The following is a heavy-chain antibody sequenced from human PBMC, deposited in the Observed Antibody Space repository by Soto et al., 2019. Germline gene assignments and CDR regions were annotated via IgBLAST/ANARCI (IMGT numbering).Heavy chain of an antibody. CDR1: GFTMSNYV. J-gene: IGHJ5*02. V-gene: IGHV3-23*01. D-gene: IGHD3-3*01. CDR2: ITRTSGTT. CDR3: ATSSRDRITVFGEVMNPPFVNWFDR. Sequence: GASLKISCVTSGFTMSNYVMNWVRQAPGKGLEWISAITRTSGTTYYADSVKCRSTASRDNSKNTLFLQLSNLRADDTATYYCATSSRDRITVFGEVMNPPFVNWFDRWGQGTLVTVSS.